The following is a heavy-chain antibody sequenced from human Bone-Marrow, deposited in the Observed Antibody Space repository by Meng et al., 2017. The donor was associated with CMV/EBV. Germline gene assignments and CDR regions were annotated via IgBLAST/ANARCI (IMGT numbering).Heavy chain of an antibody. V-gene: IGHV4-59*01. CDR2: IYYSGST. J-gene: IGHJ4*02. D-gene: IGHD3-9*01. Sequence: LRHSCTVSGGSISSYYWSWLRQPPGKGLEWIGYIYYSGSTNYNPSLKSRVTISVDTSKNQFSLKLSSVTAADTAVYYCARVKGILTGTLDYWGQGTLVTVSS. CDR3: ARVKGILTGTLDY. CDR1: GGSISSYY.